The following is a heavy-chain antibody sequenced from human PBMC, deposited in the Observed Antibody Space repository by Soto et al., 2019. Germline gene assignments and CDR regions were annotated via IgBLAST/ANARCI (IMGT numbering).Heavy chain of an antibody. CDR2: INHSGST. CDR3: ARGGLLWFGGGNWFDP. Sequence: QVQLQQWGAGLLKPSETLSLTCAVYGGSFSGYYWSWIRQPPGKGLEWIGEINHSGSTNYNPSLKSRVTISVDTSKNQFSLKLSSVTAADTAVYSCARGGLLWFGGGNWFDPWGQGTLVTVSS. D-gene: IGHD3-10*01. V-gene: IGHV4-34*01. J-gene: IGHJ5*02. CDR1: GGSFSGYY.